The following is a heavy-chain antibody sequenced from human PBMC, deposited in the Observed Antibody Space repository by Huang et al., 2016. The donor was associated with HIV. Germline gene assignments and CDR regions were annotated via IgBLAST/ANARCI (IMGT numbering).Heavy chain of an antibody. D-gene: IGHD1-26*01. J-gene: IGHJ5*02. CDR3: AHPRSSGTYDP. V-gene: IGHV4-39*01. CDR2: IYYSGPP. Sequence: QLQLQESGPGLVKPSETLFLTCTVSGGSISSTNYYWGWIRQPPGKGLEWIGSIYYSGPPHYSPSLKSRLTLSADKSNNQLSLKLTSVTAADTAVYYCAHPRSSGTYDPWGQGTLVIVTS. CDR1: GGSISSTNYY.